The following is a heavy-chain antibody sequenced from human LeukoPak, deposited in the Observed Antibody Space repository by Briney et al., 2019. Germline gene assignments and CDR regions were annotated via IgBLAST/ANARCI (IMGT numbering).Heavy chain of an antibody. D-gene: IGHD2/OR15-2a*01. CDR2: IDPTDSYT. CDR3: ARTEALSEVYYYGMDV. Sequence: GESLKISCKGSGYSFTNYWINWVRQMPGKGLEWMGRIDPTDSYTYYSPSFEGHVTISSDKSSSTAYLQWSSLEASDTAMYYCARTEALSEVYYYGMDVWGQGTTVTVSS. CDR1: GYSFTNYW. J-gene: IGHJ6*02. V-gene: IGHV5-10-1*01.